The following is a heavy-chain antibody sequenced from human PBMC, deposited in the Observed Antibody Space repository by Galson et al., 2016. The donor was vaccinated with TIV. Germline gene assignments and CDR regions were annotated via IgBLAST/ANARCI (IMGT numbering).Heavy chain of an antibody. CDR3: ATLTGDEGHFDY. Sequence: SLRLSCAASGFIFDNYVMHWVRQAPGKGLECVSLISWDGQRPYYADSVKGRFTISRDNSRNSLFLQMDSLRTEDTAFYYCATLTGDEGHFDYWGQGTPVTVFS. D-gene: IGHD7-27*01. CDR2: ISWDGQRP. CDR1: GFIFDNYV. J-gene: IGHJ4*02. V-gene: IGHV3-43*01.